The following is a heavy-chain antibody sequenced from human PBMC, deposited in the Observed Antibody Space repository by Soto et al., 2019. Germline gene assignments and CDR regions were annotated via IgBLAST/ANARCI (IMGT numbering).Heavy chain of an antibody. CDR1: GFTFSSYA. CDR3: ARSPSGSGWYYFDY. J-gene: IGHJ4*02. V-gene: IGHV3-30-3*01. D-gene: IGHD6-19*01. CDR2: ISYDGSNK. Sequence: GGSLRLSCAASGFTFSSYAMHWVRQAPGKGLEWVAVISYDGSNKYYADSVKGRFTISRDNSKNTLYLQMNSLRAEDTAVYYCARSPSGSGWYYFDYWGQGTLVTVSS.